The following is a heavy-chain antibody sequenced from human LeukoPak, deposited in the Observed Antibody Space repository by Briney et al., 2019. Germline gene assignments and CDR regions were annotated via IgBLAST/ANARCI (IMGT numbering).Heavy chain of an antibody. J-gene: IGHJ4*02. Sequence: PGGSLRLSCAASGFTFSSYAMHWVRQAPGKGLEWVAVISYDGSNKYYADSVKGRFTISRDNSKNTLYLQMNSLRAEDTAVYYCARATQDGYNYLAWFMALWGQGTLVTVSS. D-gene: IGHD5-24*01. V-gene: IGHV3-30*04. CDR2: ISYDGSNK. CDR1: GFTFSSYA. CDR3: ARATQDGYNYLAWFMAL.